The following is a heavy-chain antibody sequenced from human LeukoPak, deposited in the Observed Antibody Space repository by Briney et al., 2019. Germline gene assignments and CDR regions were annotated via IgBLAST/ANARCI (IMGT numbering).Heavy chain of an antibody. CDR3: ARRLISGYYYYFDY. Sequence: GESLKISCKGSGYSFTNSWIAWVPQMPGKGLEWMGIIYPGDSDTKYSPSFQGQVTISADKPIGTAYLQWSSLKASDTAMYYCARRLISGYYYYFDYWGQGTLVTVSS. CDR1: GYSFTNSW. V-gene: IGHV5-51*01. CDR2: IYPGDSDT. D-gene: IGHD3-22*01. J-gene: IGHJ4*02.